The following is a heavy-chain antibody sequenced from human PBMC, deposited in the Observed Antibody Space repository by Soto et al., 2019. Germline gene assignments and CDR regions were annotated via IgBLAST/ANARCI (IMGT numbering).Heavy chain of an antibody. CDR3: AKEKSWSYYDY. CDR2: ISFDGSNE. V-gene: IGHV3-30*18. CDR1: GFLFSRYG. J-gene: IGHJ4*02. D-gene: IGHD3-3*01. Sequence: QVHLVESGGGVVQPGRSLRLSCAASGFLFSRYGMHWVRQAPGKGLEWVAVISFDGSNEYYADSVKGRLTISRDNSNNTIYLHMDSLRGEDTAVYYCAKEKSWSYYDYWGQGALVTVSS.